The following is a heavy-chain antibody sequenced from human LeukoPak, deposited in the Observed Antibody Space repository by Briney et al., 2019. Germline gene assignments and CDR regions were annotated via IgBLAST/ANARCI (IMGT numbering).Heavy chain of an antibody. J-gene: IGHJ3*01. CDR2: IYYSGSP. D-gene: IGHD2-8*02. CDR1: GASITSSNHF. Sequence: PSETLSLACTVSGASITSSNHFWGWIRQPPGKGLEWTGTIYYSGSPHSNPSLKSRVTISIDASKNQFSLRLSSVTAADTAVYYCAVAGARYSDTGGLYAFDFWGRGTMVTVSS. V-gene: IGHV4-39*01. CDR3: AVAGARYSDTGGLYAFDF.